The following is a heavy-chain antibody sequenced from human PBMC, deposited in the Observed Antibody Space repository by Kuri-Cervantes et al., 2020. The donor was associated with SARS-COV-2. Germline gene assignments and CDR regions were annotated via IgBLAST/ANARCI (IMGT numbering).Heavy chain of an antibody. CDR3: ARTRGANIVVVPAAISAWFDS. D-gene: IGHD2-2*01. CDR1: GDTFSSYA. Sequence: SVKVSCKASGDTFSSYAISWVRQAPGQGLEWMGGFDPEDGETIYAQKFQGRVTITADKSTSTAYMELSSLRSEDTAVYYCARTRGANIVVVPAAISAWFDSWGQGTLVTVSS. J-gene: IGHJ5*01. V-gene: IGHV1-69*10. CDR2: FDPEDGET.